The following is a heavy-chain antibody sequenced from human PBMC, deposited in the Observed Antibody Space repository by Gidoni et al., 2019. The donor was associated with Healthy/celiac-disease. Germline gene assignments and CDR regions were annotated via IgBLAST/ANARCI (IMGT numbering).Heavy chain of an antibody. D-gene: IGHD6-13*01. CDR1: GCPISRSNYY. Sequence: QLQLQESGPGPVKPSETQSLTCHVPGCPISRSNYYWGMIRQPPVKGLEWIGCIYYSGTTSYNPSLKSRVTLSLDTSKNQFSLKLSSVTAADTAVYYCARHCKEQQLPERDWFDPWGQGTLVTVSS. CDR3: ARHCKEQQLPERDWFDP. V-gene: IGHV4-39*01. J-gene: IGHJ5*02. CDR2: IYYSGTT.